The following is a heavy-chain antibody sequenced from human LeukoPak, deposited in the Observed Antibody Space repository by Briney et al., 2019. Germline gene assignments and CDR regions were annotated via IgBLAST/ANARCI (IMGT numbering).Heavy chain of an antibody. J-gene: IGHJ5*01. D-gene: IGHD3-10*01. CDR2: INANNGDT. CDR1: GYTFTGYY. CDR3: ARAPFFYGSGNYYPPYQWFVS. V-gene: IGHV1-2*02. Sequence: GASVKVSCKASGYTFTGYYMHWVRQAPGQGLEWMGWINANNGDTNYAQKFQGRVTMTRDTSMSTAYMELRRLRSDDTAVYYCARAPFFYGSGNYYPPYQWFVSWLQGTLVTVSS.